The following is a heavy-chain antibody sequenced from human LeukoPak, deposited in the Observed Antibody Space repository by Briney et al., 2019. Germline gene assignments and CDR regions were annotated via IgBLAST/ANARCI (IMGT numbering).Heavy chain of an antibody. Sequence: SETLSLTCTVSSGSISTSNYYWGWVRQPPGKALEWIGNIFYSGSTYYSPSLKSRVTISLDTSRNQFSLKLNSVTAADTAVYFCATLVSTRYYFDYWGQGTLVTVSS. CDR3: ATLVSTRYYFDY. J-gene: IGHJ4*02. CDR1: SGSISTSNYY. D-gene: IGHD5/OR15-5a*01. CDR2: IFYSGST. V-gene: IGHV4-39*07.